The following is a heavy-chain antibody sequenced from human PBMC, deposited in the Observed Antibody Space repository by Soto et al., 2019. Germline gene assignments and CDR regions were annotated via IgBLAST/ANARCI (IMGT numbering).Heavy chain of an antibody. J-gene: IGHJ4*02. CDR1: GFTFSRYW. CDR2: IAGEGIST. Sequence: EVQLVESGGGLVQPGGSLRLSCAASGFTFSRYWMHWVRQAPGKGLVWVSRIAGEGISTNCADSVKGRFTASRDNAKNTVYLEMSSLRAEDTAVYYCIRDLRSGDFWGQGTLVTVSS. D-gene: IGHD6-19*01. V-gene: IGHV3-74*01. CDR3: IRDLRSGDF.